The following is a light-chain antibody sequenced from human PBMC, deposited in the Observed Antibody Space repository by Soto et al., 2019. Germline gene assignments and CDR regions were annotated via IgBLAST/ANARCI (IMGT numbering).Light chain of an antibody. CDR3: QQYYDYPRT. V-gene: IGKV1-8*01. Sequence: AIRMTQSPSSFSASTGDRVTITCRASQDISSYLAWYQQKPGKAPSLLIYAASTLQSGVPSRFSGSGSGTDFTLTISCLQSEDFATYFCQQYYDYPRTFGQGTKVEIK. CDR2: AAS. J-gene: IGKJ1*01. CDR1: QDISSY.